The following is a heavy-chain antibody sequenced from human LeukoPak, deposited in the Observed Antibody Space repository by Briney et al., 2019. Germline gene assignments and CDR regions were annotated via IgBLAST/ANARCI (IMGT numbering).Heavy chain of an antibody. Sequence: GESLKISCKGSGYSFTSYWIGWVRQMPGKGLEWMGIIYPGDSDTRYSPSFQGQVTISADKSISTAYLQWSSLRASDTAMYYCARRIAVAGEGYDYWGQGTLVTVSS. J-gene: IGHJ4*02. D-gene: IGHD6-19*01. V-gene: IGHV5-51*01. CDR1: GYSFTSYW. CDR2: IYPGDSDT. CDR3: ARRIAVAGEGYDY.